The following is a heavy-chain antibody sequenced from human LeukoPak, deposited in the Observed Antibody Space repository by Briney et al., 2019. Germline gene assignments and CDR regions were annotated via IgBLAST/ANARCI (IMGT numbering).Heavy chain of an antibody. CDR1: GYTFTSYY. Sequence: ASVKVSCKASGYTFTSYYMHWVRQAPGQGLEWMGIINPSGGSTSYAQKFQGRVTMTRDMSTSTVYMELSSLRSEDTAVYYCAKALYGSGSYSPLVYWGQGTLVTVSS. J-gene: IGHJ4*02. D-gene: IGHD3-10*01. V-gene: IGHV1-46*01. CDR2: INPSGGST. CDR3: AKALYGSGSYSPLVY.